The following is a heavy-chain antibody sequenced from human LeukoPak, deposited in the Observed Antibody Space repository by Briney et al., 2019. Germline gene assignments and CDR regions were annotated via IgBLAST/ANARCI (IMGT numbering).Heavy chain of an antibody. J-gene: IGHJ4*02. CDR2: VYYTGST. CDR1: GGSISSYH. CDR3: ASLDSGKFDY. D-gene: IGHD3-10*01. Sequence: SETLSLTCTVSGGSISSYHWSWVRQPPGKGLEWIGYVYYTGSTKYSPSLKSRLTISLDTPMNQFSLKLSSVTAADTAVYYCASLDSGKFDYWGQGTLVTVSS. V-gene: IGHV4-59*01.